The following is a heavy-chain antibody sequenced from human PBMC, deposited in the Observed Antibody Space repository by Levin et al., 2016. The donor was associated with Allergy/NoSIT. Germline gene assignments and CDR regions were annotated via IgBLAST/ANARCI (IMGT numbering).Heavy chain of an antibody. Sequence: VRQAPGKGLEWVSYISTSGSSIYYADSVRGRFTISRDNAKNSLYLQMNSLSAEDTAVYYCARLSKYQYYYGMDVWGQGTTVTVSS. J-gene: IGHJ6*02. CDR3: ARLSKYQYYYGMDV. D-gene: IGHD2-2*01. V-gene: IGHV3-48*03. CDR2: ISTSGSSI.